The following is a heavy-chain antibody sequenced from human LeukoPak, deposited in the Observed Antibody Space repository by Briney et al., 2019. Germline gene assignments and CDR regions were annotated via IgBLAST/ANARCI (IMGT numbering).Heavy chain of an antibody. J-gene: IGHJ4*02. CDR2: IYYSGST. D-gene: IGHD5-24*01. CDR1: GGSFSSYY. CDR3: ARHEGGYNSFDY. V-gene: IGHV4-59*08. Sequence: SETLSLTCTVSGGSFSSYYLSWIRRPPGKGLVGIGYIYYSGSTNYNPSLKSRVTISVDTSKNQFSLKLSSVTAADTAVYYCARHEGGYNSFDYWGQGTLVTVSS.